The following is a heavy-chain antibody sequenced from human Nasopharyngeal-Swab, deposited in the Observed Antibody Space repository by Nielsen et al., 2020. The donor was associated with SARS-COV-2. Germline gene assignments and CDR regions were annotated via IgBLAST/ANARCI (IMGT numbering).Heavy chain of an antibody. CDR3: ASLVAPIDI. J-gene: IGHJ3*01. Sequence: GSLKISCATSGFTFSGYEMDWVRQGPGKGPEWVSYISRSGSTIKYADAVEGRFTISRDNVKNSLYLQLNSLRAEDTAVYYCASLVAPIDIWGQGTMVTVSS. D-gene: IGHD5-12*01. V-gene: IGHV3-48*03. CDR2: ISRSGSTI. CDR1: GFTFSGYE.